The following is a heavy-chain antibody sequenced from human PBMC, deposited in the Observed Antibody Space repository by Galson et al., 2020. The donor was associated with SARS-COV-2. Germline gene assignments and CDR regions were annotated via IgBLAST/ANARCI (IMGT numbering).Heavy chain of an antibody. CDR1: GYMFTGYY. CDR3: HLFPLEMSANPVDDS. V-gene: IGHV1-2*02. J-gene: IGHJ4*02. CDR2: INSNSGGT. Sequence: ASVKVSCKASGYMFTGYYIHWVRQAPGQGLEWMGWINSNSGGTNYAQKFQARVTMTWDASTSTGFMEVSSLRSDDTAVYFCHLFPLEMSANPVDDSWGQGTLVTVSS.